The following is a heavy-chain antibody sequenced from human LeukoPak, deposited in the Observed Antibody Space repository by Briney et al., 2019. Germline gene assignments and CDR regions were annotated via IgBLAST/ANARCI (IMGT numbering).Heavy chain of an antibody. V-gene: IGHV4-34*01. CDR2: INHSGST. Sequence: SETLSLTCAVYGGSFSGYYWSWIRQPPGKGLEWIGEINHSGSTNYNPSLKSRVTISVDTSKNQFSLKLSSVTAADTAVYYCARGLGSGWPTYFDYWGQGTLVNVSS. CDR1: GGSFSGYY. J-gene: IGHJ4*02. CDR3: ARGLGSGWPTYFDY. D-gene: IGHD6-19*01.